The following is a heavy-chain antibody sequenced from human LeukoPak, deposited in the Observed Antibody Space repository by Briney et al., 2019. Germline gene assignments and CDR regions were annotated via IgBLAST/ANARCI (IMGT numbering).Heavy chain of an antibody. CDR3: ARDKEGFYDFWSGSNAFDI. J-gene: IGHJ3*02. Sequence: GASVKVSCKASGGTFSSYTISWVRHAPGQGLEWMGRITPIPGIANYAQKFQGRVTITTDKSTSTAYMELSSLRSEDTAVYYCARDKEGFYDFWSGSNAFDIWGQGTMVTVSS. D-gene: IGHD3-3*01. V-gene: IGHV1-69*04. CDR1: GGTFSSYT. CDR2: ITPIPGIA.